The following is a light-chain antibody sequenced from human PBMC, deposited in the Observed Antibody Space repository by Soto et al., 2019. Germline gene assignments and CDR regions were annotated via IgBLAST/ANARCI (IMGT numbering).Light chain of an antibody. V-gene: IGKV3-20*01. Sequence: EIVLTQSPGTLSLSPGERATLSCRASQSVTSSYLAWYQQKPGQAPRLLIYDASNRATGITDRFSGSGSGTDFTLTISRLEPEDFAVYYCQRYGNSPITFGQGTRLEIK. J-gene: IGKJ5*01. CDR3: QRYGNSPIT. CDR2: DAS. CDR1: QSVTSSY.